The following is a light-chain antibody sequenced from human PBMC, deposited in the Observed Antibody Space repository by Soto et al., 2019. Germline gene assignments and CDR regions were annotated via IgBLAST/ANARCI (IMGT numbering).Light chain of an antibody. CDR2: KAS. CDR1: QSISSW. V-gene: IGKV1-5*03. J-gene: IGKJ2*01. CDR3: QQYNSYPYT. Sequence: DIQMNQSPSTLSAYVGDRVTITCRARQSISSWLAWYQQKPGKAPKLLIYKASSLESEVPSRFSGSGSGTEFTLTISILQPDDFATYFCQQYNSYPYTFCQGTKVEIK.